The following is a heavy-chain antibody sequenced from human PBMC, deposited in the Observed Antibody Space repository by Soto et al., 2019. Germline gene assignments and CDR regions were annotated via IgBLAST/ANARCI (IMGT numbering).Heavy chain of an antibody. Sequence: KESGPVLVKPTETLTLTCTVSGFSLSKARMGVSWIRQPPGKALEWLAHIFWNDERSYNTSLKSRLTISWDTSKSQVVLTMTNVDPVDTGTYFCARALREGLPIYYFDSWGQGTLVTVSS. V-gene: IGHV2-26*01. CDR3: ARALREGLPIYYFDS. CDR2: IFWNDER. D-gene: IGHD1-26*01. J-gene: IGHJ4*02. CDR1: GFSLSKARMG.